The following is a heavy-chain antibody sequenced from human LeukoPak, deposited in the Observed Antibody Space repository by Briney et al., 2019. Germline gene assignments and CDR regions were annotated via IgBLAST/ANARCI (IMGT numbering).Heavy chain of an antibody. V-gene: IGHV4-59*01. CDR3: ARGYDSSGYWPDY. CDR2: IYYSGST. Sequence: PSETLSLTCTVSGGSISSYYWSWIRQPPGKGLEWIGYIYYSGSTNYNPSLKSRVTISVDTSKNQFSLKLSSVTAADTAVYYCARGYDSSGYWPDYWGQGTLVTVSS. CDR1: GGSISSYY. D-gene: IGHD3-22*01. J-gene: IGHJ4*02.